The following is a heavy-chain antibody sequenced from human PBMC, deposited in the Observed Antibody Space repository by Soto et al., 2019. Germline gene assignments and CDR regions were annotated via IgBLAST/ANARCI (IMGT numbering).Heavy chain of an antibody. J-gene: IGHJ4*02. CDR1: GGSISSSSYY. V-gene: IGHV4-39*01. CDR3: ARQIIADDFSNFDY. CDR2: IYYSGST. D-gene: IGHD3-3*01. Sequence: SETLSLTCTVSGGSISSSSYYWGWIRQPPGKGLEWIGSIYYSGSTYYNPSLKSRVTISVDTSKNQFSLKLSSVNAADTAVYYCARQIIADDFSNFDYCGQGTLVTVAS.